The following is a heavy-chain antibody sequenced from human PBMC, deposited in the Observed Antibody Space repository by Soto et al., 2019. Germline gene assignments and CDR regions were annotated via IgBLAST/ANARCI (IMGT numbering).Heavy chain of an antibody. V-gene: IGHV4-31*03. CDR2: IYYSGST. J-gene: IGHJ6*02. Sequence: QVQLQESGPGLVKPSQTLSLTCTVSGGSISSGGYYWSWIRQHPGKGLEWIGYIYYSGSTYYNPSLKSRVTISVDTSKNQFSLKLSSVTAADTAVYYCARGRAMVRGVISFTYYYYGMDVWGQGTTVTVSS. D-gene: IGHD3-10*01. CDR1: GGSISSGGYY. CDR3: ARGRAMVRGVISFTYYYYGMDV.